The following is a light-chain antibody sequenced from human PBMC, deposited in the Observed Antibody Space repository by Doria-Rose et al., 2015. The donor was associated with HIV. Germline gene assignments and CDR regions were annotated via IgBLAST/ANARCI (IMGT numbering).Light chain of an antibody. Sequence: QSALIQPASVSGSPGQSITISCTGTSSDVGGYNYVSWYQQHPGKAPKLMIYDVSNRPSGVSNRFSGSKSGNTASLTISGLQAEDEADYYCSSYTGSSTWVFGGGTKLTRL. V-gene: IGLV2-14*03. CDR3: SSYTGSSTWV. CDR2: DVS. J-gene: IGLJ3*02. CDR1: SSDVGGYNY.